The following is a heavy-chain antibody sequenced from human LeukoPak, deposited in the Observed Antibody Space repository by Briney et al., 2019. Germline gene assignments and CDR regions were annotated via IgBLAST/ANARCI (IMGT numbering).Heavy chain of an antibody. CDR2: ISYDGSNK. V-gene: IGHV3-30-3*01. CDR3: ARVWELALGPGYYMDV. D-gene: IGHD1-26*01. CDR1: GFTFTYYA. J-gene: IGHJ6*03. Sequence: GGSLRLSCAASGFTFTYYAMHWVRQAPGKGLEWVAVISYDGSNKYYADSVKGRFTISRDNSKNTLYLQMNSLRAEDTAVYYCARVWELALGPGYYMDVWGKGTTVTVSS.